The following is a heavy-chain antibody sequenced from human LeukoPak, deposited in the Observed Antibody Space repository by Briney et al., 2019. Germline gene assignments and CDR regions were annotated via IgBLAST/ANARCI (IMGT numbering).Heavy chain of an antibody. J-gene: IGHJ3*02. CDR1: GYTFIDYY. CDR3: ARTSYYYDSRGSAFDI. D-gene: IGHD3-22*01. V-gene: IGHV1-2*02. CDR2: INPNSGGT. Sequence: ASVKVSCKASGYTFIDYYMHWVRQAPGQGLEWMGWINPNSGGTNYAQNFQGRVTMTRDTSIRTVYMELSRLRSDDTAVYYCARTSYYYDSRGSAFDIWGQGTMVTVSS.